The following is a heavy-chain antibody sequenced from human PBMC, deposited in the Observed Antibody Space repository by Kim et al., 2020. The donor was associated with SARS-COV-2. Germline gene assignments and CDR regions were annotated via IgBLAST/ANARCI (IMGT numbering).Heavy chain of an antibody. Sequence: PGSVKGRFTSSRENAKNSLYLQMSSLRAGDTAVYYCARAGSIPPYYYMDVWGKGTTVTVSS. CDR3: ARAGSIPPYYYMDV. V-gene: IGHV3-13*01. J-gene: IGHJ6*03. D-gene: IGHD2-2*01.